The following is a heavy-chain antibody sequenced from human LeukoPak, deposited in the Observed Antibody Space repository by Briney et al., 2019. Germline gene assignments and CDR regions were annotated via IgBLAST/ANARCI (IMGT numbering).Heavy chain of an antibody. J-gene: IGHJ6*03. CDR2: INPSGGST. CDR1: GYTFTSYY. CDR3: ASGLYYYYMDV. Sequence: PQASVKVSCKAPGYTFTSYYMHWVRQAPGQGLEWMGIINPSGGSTSYAQKFQGRVTMTRDMSTSTVYMELSSLRSEDTAVYYCASGLYYYYMDVWGKGTTVTVSS. V-gene: IGHV1-46*01.